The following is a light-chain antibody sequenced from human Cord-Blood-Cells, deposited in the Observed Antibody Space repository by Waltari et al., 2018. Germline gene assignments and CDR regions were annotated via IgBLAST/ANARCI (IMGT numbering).Light chain of an antibody. CDR3: SSYTSSSWV. V-gene: IGLV2-14*03. J-gene: IGLJ3*02. CDR1: SSDVGGYNY. Sequence: QSALPQPASVSGSPGQSITISCTGTSSDVGGYNYASWYQQHPGKAPKLMIYDVSNRPSGVSNRFSGSKSGNTASLTISGLQAEDEADYYCSSYTSSSWVFGGGTKLTVL. CDR2: DVS.